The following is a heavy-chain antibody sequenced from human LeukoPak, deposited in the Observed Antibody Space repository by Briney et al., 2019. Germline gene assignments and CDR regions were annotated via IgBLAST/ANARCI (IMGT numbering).Heavy chain of an antibody. Sequence: GGSLRLSCAASGFTFSDYYMSWIRQAPGKGLEWVSYISSSGSTIYYADSVKGRFTISRDNAKNSLYLQMNSLRAEDTAVYYCVRVKRAYCGGDCYSYYYYYGMDVWGQGTTVTVSS. V-gene: IGHV3-11*01. CDR1: GFTFSDYY. CDR3: VRVKRAYCGGDCYSYYYYYGMDV. J-gene: IGHJ6*02. D-gene: IGHD2-21*02. CDR2: ISSSGSTI.